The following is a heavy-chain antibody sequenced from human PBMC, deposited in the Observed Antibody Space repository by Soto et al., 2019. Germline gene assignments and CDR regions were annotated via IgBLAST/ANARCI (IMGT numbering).Heavy chain of an antibody. D-gene: IGHD2-15*01. V-gene: IGHV4-39*01. CDR3: ARRGGGTPVFDY. J-gene: IGHJ4*02. CDR1: GGSISSSSYY. CDR2: IYYSGST. Sequence: SETLSLTCTVSGGSISSSSYYWGWIRQPPGKGLEWIGSIYYSGSTYYNPSLKSRVTISVDTSKNQFSLKLSSVTAADAAVYYCARRGGGTPVFDYWGQGTLVTVSS.